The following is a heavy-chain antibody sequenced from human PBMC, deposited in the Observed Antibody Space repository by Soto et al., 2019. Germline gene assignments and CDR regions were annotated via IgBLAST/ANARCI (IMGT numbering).Heavy chain of an antibody. V-gene: IGHV1-69*06. Sequence: GASVKVSCKASGGTFNSYGLTWVRQAPGQGLEWMGRIVPIFGTANYAQKFQGRVTITADKSTSTAYMELSNLRSEDTAVYYCASRVNGYSGFATDCWGQGTLVTAPQ. J-gene: IGHJ4*02. CDR3: ASRVNGYSGFATDC. CDR2: IVPIFGTA. D-gene: IGHD5-12*01. CDR1: GGTFNSYG.